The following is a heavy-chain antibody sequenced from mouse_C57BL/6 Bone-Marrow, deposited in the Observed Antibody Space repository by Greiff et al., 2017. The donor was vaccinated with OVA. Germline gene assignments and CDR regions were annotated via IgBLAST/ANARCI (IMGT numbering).Heavy chain of an antibody. V-gene: IGHV3-5*01. CDR1: GISITTGNYR. CDR2: IYYSGTI. Sequence: EVKLQESGPGLVKPSQTVFLTCTVTGISITTGNYRWSWIRQFPGNKLEWIGYIYYSGTITYNPSLTSRTTITRDTPKNQFFLEMNSLTAEDTATYYCARENYGRNWYFDVWGTGTTVTVSS. J-gene: IGHJ1*03. D-gene: IGHD1-1*01. CDR3: ARENYGRNWYFDV.